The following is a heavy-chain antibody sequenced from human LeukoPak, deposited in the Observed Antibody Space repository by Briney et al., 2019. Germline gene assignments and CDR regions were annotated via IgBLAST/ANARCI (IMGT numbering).Heavy chain of an antibody. CDR3: ASLRPIDY. J-gene: IGHJ4*02. CDR1: GGSTSSSSYY. V-gene: IGHV4-39*01. Sequence: SETLSLTCTVSGGSTSSSSYYWGWIRQPPGKGLEWIGSIYYKGNTYFNPSLKSRVTISEDTSKNQFSLKLSSVTAADTAVYYCASLRPIDYWGQGTLVTVSS. CDR2: IYYKGNT.